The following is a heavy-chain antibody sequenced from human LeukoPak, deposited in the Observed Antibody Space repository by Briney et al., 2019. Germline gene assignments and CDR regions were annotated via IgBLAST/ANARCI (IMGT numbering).Heavy chain of an antibody. D-gene: IGHD2-8*01. CDR2: IIPILGIT. Sequence: SVKVSCKASGGTLSSYAISWVRQAPGQGLEWMGRIIPILGITNYAQKFQGRVTITADKATSTAYMELSSLRAEDTAVYYCARGDTKRPLYYYGMDVWGQGTTVTVSS. CDR1: GGTLSSYA. J-gene: IGHJ6*02. V-gene: IGHV1-69*04. CDR3: ARGDTKRPLYYYGMDV.